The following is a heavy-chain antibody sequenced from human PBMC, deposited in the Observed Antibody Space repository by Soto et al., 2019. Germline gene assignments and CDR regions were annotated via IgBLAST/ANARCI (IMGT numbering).Heavy chain of an antibody. CDR1: GFTFSSYA. D-gene: IGHD5-12*01. V-gene: IGHV3-33*01. Sequence: SLRLSCAASGFTFSSYAMHWVRQAPGKGLEWVAVIWDDGSNQYYADSVKGRFTISRDNSNNTLYLQMNSVRVEDTAVYYCATEEENSGYDFDKWGQGTLVTVSS. J-gene: IGHJ4*02. CDR2: IWDDGSNQ. CDR3: ATEEENSGYDFDK.